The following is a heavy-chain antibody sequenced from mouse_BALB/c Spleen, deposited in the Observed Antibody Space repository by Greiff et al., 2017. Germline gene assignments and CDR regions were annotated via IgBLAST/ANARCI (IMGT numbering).Heavy chain of an antibody. J-gene: IGHJ3*01. V-gene: IGHV14-4*02. CDR3: AADYDYGKVRAY. D-gene: IGHD2-4*01. CDR1: GFNIKDYY. Sequence: EVQLQQSGAELVRPGASVKLSCTASGFNIKDYYMHWVKQRPEQGLEWIGWIDPENGDTEYAPKFQGKATMTADTSSNTAYLQLSSLTSEDTAVYYCAADYDYGKVRAYWGQGTLVTVSA. CDR2: IDPENGDT.